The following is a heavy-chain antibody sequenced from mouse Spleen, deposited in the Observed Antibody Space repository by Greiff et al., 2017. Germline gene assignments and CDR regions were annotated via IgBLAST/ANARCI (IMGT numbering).Heavy chain of an antibody. CDR2: IDPENGDT. CDR1: GFNIKDDY. D-gene: IGHD2-14*01. Sequence: VQLQQSGAELVRPGASVKLSCTASGFNIKDDYMHWVKQRPEQGLEWIGWIDPENGDTEYASKFQGKATITADTSSNTAYLQLSSLTSEDTAVYYCTRGRYDNAMDYWGQGTSVTVSS. J-gene: IGHJ4*01. V-gene: IGHV14-4*01. CDR3: TRGRYDNAMDY.